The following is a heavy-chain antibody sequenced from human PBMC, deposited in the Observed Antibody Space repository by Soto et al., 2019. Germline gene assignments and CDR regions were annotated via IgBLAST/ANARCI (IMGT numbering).Heavy chain of an antibody. J-gene: IGHJ4*02. CDR1: GFTFSSYG. CDR3: AKVLTGDLDY. V-gene: IGHV3-30*18. Sequence: QVQLVESGGGVVQPGRSLRLSCAASGFTFSSYGMNWVRQAPGKGLEWVAVISYDENNKYYADSVKGRLTISRDNSKNTLYLQMNSLRAEDTAVYYCAKVLTGDLDYWGQGTLVTVSS. D-gene: IGHD7-27*01. CDR2: ISYDENNK.